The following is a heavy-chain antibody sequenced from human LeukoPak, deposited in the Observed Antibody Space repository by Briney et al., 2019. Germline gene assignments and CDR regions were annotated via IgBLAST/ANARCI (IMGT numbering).Heavy chain of an antibody. CDR2: ISGSGGST. Sequence: GGSLRLSCAASGFTFSSYAMSWVRQAPGKGLEWVSAISGSGGSTYYADSVKGRFTIPRDNSKNTLYLQMNSLRAEDTAVYYCAKAPSGSYYVFDYWGQGTLVTVSS. CDR3: AKAPSGSYYVFDY. CDR1: GFTFSSYA. V-gene: IGHV3-23*01. J-gene: IGHJ4*02. D-gene: IGHD1-26*01.